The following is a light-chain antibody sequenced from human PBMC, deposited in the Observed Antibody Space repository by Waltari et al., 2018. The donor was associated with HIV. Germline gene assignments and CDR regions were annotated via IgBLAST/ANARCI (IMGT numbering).Light chain of an antibody. J-gene: IGKJ4*01. CDR2: AAS. V-gene: IGKV1-39*01. CDR3: QQSYSTPLT. CDR1: QSIDNY. Sequence: DIQMTQSPSSLSAYVGDSVTITCRASQSIDNYLSLYPQKPAQAPKLLIYAASNLQRGVSSRFSGSGAGTDFTLTSSALRPEDFATYYCQQSYSTPLTFGGGTKVVI.